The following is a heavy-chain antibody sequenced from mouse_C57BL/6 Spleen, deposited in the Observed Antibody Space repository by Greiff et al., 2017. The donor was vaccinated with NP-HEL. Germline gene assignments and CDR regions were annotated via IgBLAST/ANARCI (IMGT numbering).Heavy chain of an antibody. Sequence: QVQLQQSGAELVRPGASVTLSCKASGYTFTDYEMHWVKQTPVHGLEWIGAIDPETGGTAYNQKFKGKAILTADKSSSTAYMELRSLTSEDSAVYYCTRSLGSGPYYFDYWGQGTTLTVSS. CDR2: IDPETGGT. D-gene: IGHD3-1*01. CDR3: TRSLGSGPYYFDY. V-gene: IGHV1-15*01. CDR1: GYTFTDYE. J-gene: IGHJ2*01.